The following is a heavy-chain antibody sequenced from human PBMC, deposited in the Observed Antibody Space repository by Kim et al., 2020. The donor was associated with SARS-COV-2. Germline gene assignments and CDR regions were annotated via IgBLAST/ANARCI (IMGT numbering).Heavy chain of an antibody. CDR1: GFTFSGSA. CDR2: IRSKANSYAT. CDR3: TRTGYDSSGYYQYYYYGMDV. D-gene: IGHD3-22*01. V-gene: IGHV3-73*01. J-gene: IGHJ6*02. Sequence: GGSLRLSCAAYGFTFSGSAMHWVRQASGKGREWVGRIRSKANSYATAYAASVKGRFTISRDDSKNTAYLQMNSLKTEDTAVYYCTRTGYDSSGYYQYYYYGMDVWGQGTTVTVSS.